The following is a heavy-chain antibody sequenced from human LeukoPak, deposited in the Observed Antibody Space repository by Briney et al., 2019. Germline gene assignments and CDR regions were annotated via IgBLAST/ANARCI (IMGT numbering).Heavy chain of an antibody. CDR2: IRYDGSNK. CDR3: AKAAAKYGSGSYYNVPDY. D-gene: IGHD3-10*01. CDR1: GFTFSSYG. V-gene: IGHV3-30*02. J-gene: IGHJ4*02. Sequence: GGSLRLSCAASGFTFSSYGMHWVRQAPGKGLEWVAFIRYDGSNKYYADSVKGRFTISRDNSKNTLYLQMNSLRAEDTAVYYCAKAAAKYGSGSYYNVPDYWGQGTLVTVSS.